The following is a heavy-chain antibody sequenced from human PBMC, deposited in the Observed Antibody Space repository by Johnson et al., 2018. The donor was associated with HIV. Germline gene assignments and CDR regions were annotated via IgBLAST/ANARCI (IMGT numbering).Heavy chain of an antibody. D-gene: IGHD3-16*01. CDR3: ARERRPWGPDAFDI. J-gene: IGHJ3*02. CDR1: GFTFSNSA. Sequence: QVQLVESGGGVVQPGRSLRLSCAASGFTFSNSAMHWVRQAPGKGLEWVAVISYVGTNEYYADSVKGRFTISRDNSKNTLYLQMNSLRAEDTAVYYCARERRPWGPDAFDIWGQGTMVTVSS. V-gene: IGHV3-30*04. CDR2: ISYVGTNE.